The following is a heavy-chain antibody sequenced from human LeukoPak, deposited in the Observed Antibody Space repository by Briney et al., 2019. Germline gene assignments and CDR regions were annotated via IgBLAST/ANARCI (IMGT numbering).Heavy chain of an antibody. D-gene: IGHD3-10*01. CDR1: GGTFSSYA. CDR3: ARGYYGSGNHY. J-gene: IGHJ4*02. V-gene: IGHV1-69*04. CDR2: IIPILGIA. Sequence: GSSVKVSCKASGGTFSSYAISWVRQAPGQGLEWMGRIIPILGIANYAQKFQGRVTITADKSTSTAYMELSSLRSEDTAVYYCARGYYGSGNHYWGQGTLVTVSS.